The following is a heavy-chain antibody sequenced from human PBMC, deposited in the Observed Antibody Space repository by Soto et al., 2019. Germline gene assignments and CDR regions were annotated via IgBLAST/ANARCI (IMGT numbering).Heavy chain of an antibody. CDR2: IYWASDRI. J-gene: IGHJ4*02. D-gene: IGHD2-8*02. CDR3: IKDTTPGGVDY. Sequence: EVQLVESGGGSVQPGGSLRLTCTASGSSLKDYAMHWLRQVPGKGLEWVSGIYWASDRIDYADSVRGRFTISRDNARNSLYLQMNSLRPEDTAFYNCIKDTTPGGVDYWGQGALVTVSS. V-gene: IGHV3-9*01. CDR1: GSSLKDYA.